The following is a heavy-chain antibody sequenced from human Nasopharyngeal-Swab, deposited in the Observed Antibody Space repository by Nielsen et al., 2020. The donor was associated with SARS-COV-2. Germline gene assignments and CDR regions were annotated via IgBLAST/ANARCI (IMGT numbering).Heavy chain of an antibody. V-gene: IGHV3-9*01. Sequence: LKISCAASGFPFDDYAMHWFRHVPGKGLEWVSGIGWNGGSIAYADSVKGRFTLSRDNAENSLDLQMNSLRTEDTALYYCAKAYGSGTYYNNPPGRWGQGTLVIVSS. CDR3: AKAYGSGTYYNNPPGR. J-gene: IGHJ1*01. CDR1: GFPFDDYA. D-gene: IGHD3-10*01. CDR2: IGWNGGSI.